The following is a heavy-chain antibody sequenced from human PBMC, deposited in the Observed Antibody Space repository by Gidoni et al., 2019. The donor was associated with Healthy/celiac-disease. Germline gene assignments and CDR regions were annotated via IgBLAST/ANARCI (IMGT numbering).Heavy chain of an antibody. CDR3: AASYDSSGYYYVRIDY. V-gene: IGHV1-69*01. Sequence: QVQLVQSGAEVKKPGSSVKVSCKASGGPFSSYATSWVRQAPGQGLEWMGGIIPIFGTANYAQKFQGRVTITADESTSTAYMELSSLRSEDTAVYYCAASYDSSGYYYVRIDYWGQGTLVTVSS. J-gene: IGHJ4*02. D-gene: IGHD3-22*01. CDR2: IIPIFGTA. CDR1: GGPFSSYA.